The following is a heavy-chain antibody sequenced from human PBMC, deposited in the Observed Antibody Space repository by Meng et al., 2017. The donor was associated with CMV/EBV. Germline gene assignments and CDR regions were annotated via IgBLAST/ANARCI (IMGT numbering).Heavy chain of an antibody. J-gene: IGHJ4*02. V-gene: IGHV3-7*01. CDR1: GFTCSSYW. Sequence: GESLKISCAASGFTCSSYWMSWVRQAPGKGLEWVANIKQDGSEKYYVDSVKGRFTISRDNAKNSLYLQMNSLRAEDTAVYYCARDVVGAEAYFDYWGQGTLVTVSS. CDR2: IKQDGSEK. D-gene: IGHD1-26*01. CDR3: ARDVVGAEAYFDY.